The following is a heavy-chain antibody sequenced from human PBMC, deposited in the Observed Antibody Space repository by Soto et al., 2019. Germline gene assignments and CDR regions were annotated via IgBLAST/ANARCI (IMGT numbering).Heavy chain of an antibody. Sequence: PGGSLRLSCAVSGFTFSNYSINWVRQAPGKGLEWLSYISNNSSVKYYADSVKGRFTISRDNAKNSLYLQMNSLRDDDTAVYYCARLSGDHSAFFSYGMDAWGQGTTVTVSS. V-gene: IGHV3-48*02. CDR2: ISNNSSVK. CDR1: GFTFSNYS. J-gene: IGHJ6*02. CDR3: ARLSGDHSAFFSYGMDA. D-gene: IGHD2-21*01.